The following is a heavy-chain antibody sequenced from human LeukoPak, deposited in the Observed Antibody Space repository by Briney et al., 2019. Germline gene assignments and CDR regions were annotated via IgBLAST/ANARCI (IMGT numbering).Heavy chain of an antibody. J-gene: IGHJ4*02. CDR3: ASLRWFDY. CDR2: ISYDGSNK. Sequence: GGSLRLSCAASGFTFSSYGMHWVRQAPDKGLEWVAVISYDGSNKYYADSVKGRFTISRDNSKDTLYLQMNSLRAEDTAVYYCASLRWFDYWGQGTLVTVSS. CDR1: GFTFSSYG. D-gene: IGHD4-23*01. V-gene: IGHV3-30*03.